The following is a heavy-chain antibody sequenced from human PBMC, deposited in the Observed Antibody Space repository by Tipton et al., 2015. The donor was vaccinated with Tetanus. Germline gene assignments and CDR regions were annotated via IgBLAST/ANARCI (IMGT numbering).Heavy chain of an antibody. V-gene: IGHV4-31*03. Sequence: TLSLTCIVSGGSISSGGYYWSWIRQHPGKGLGWIWYIYDSGSIYYNPSLKSRVSISIDTSKNQFSLKLSSVTAADTAVYYCARERYIHYGMDVWGQGTTVTVSS. J-gene: IGHJ6*02. CDR1: GGSISSGGYY. CDR2: IYDSGSI. D-gene: IGHD1-1*01. CDR3: ARERYIHYGMDV.